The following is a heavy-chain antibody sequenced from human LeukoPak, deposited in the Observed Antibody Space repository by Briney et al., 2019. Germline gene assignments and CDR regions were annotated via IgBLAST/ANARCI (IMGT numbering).Heavy chain of an antibody. CDR2: INQDGSAK. Sequence: GGSLRLSCAASGFTLKYYWMSWVRQAPGKGLERVANINQDGSAKFYVDSLKGRFTIFRDNADNSLSLQMDSLRAEDTAMYYCATGGARYYYSDYGGQGTLVTVSS. D-gene: IGHD3-10*01. J-gene: IGHJ4*02. V-gene: IGHV3-7*01. CDR1: GFTLKYYW. CDR3: ATGGARYYYSDY.